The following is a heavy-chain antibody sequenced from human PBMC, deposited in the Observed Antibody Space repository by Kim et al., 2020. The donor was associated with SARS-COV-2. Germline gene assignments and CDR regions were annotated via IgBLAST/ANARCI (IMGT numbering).Heavy chain of an antibody. V-gene: IGHV3-33*08. CDR1: GFTFSSFG. Sequence: GWSLRLSCAASGFTFSSFGMHWVRQAPGKGLEWVAHIYYDGSYEYYADSVKGRFTISRDNSKNTLYLQMNGLRVEDTAVYYCARDGEEMATNLSDYWGQGTLVTVSS. J-gene: IGHJ4*02. CDR2: IYYDGSYE. D-gene: IGHD5-12*01. CDR3: ARDGEEMATNLSDY.